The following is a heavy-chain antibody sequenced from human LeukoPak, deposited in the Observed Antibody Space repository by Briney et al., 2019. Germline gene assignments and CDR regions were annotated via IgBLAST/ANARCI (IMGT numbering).Heavy chain of an antibody. CDR2: IYSGGAT. J-gene: IGHJ5*02. D-gene: IGHD4/OR15-4a*01. V-gene: IGHV3-66*01. Sequence: PGGSLRLSCTASGFSASNNYMYWVRQAPGKGFEWVSVIYSGGATYYADSVKDRFSTSRDNSKNTLYLQMNSLRAEDTAVYFCARRLGSDYGGNNWFDPWGQGTLVTVSS. CDR3: ARRLGSDYGGNNWFDP. CDR1: GFSASNNY.